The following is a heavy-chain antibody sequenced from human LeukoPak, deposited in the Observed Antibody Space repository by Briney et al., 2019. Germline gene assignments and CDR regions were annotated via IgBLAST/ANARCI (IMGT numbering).Heavy chain of an antibody. CDR3: AKNGQDYDFWSGYHPIDY. CDR1: GFTFSSYA. D-gene: IGHD3-3*01. J-gene: IGHJ4*02. V-gene: IGHV3-23*01. Sequence: GGSLRLSCAASGFTFSSYAMSWVRQAPGKGLEWVSAISGSGGSTYYADSVKGRFTISRDNSKNTLYLQMNSLRAEDTAVYYCAKNGQDYDFWSGYHPIDYWGQGTLVTVSP. CDR2: ISGSGGST.